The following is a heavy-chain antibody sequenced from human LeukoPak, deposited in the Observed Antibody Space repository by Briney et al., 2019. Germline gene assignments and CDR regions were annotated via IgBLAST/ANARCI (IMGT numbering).Heavy chain of an antibody. CDR1: GFTFSRYW. V-gene: IGHV3-74*01. CDR2: INSDGSST. Sequence: GGSLRLSCAASGFTFSRYWMHWVRQALGKGRVWVSRINSDGSSTNYADSVKGRFTIPRDNAKNTLYMEMNSLRAEDTAVYYCARGYSVREDYWGQGTLVTVSS. D-gene: IGHD3-10*02. CDR3: ARGYSVREDY. J-gene: IGHJ4*02.